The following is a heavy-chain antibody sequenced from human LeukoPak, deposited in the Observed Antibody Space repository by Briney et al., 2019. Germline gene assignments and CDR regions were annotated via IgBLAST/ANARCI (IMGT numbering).Heavy chain of an antibody. CDR1: GGSISSSSYY. CDR3: ARLSRRVIVVVPAAPGPDY. D-gene: IGHD2-2*01. J-gene: IGHJ4*02. CDR2: IYYSGST. Sequence: SETLSLTCTVSGGSISSSSYYWGWIRQPPGKGLEWIGSIYYSGSTYYNPSLKSRVTISVDTSKNQFSLKLSSVTAADTAVYYCARLSRRVIVVVPAAPGPDYWGQGTLVTVSS. V-gene: IGHV4-39*01.